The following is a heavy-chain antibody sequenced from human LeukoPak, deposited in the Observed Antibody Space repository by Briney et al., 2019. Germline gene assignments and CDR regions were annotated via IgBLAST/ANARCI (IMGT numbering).Heavy chain of an antibody. V-gene: IGHV1-2*02. D-gene: IGHD6-6*01. CDR3: ARDRNSGSSLDI. J-gene: IGHJ3*02. CDR1: GYTFTDYY. CDR2: INPNNGGT. Sequence: ASVKASCKASGYTFTDYYIHWVRQAPAQGLEWMGWINPNNGGTNYAQMFQGRVTMTRDTSISTAYMELSSLKSDDTAVYYCARDRNSGSSLDIWGQGTMLTVSS.